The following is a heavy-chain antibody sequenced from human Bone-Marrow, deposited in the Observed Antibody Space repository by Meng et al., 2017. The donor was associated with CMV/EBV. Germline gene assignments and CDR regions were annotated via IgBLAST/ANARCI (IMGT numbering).Heavy chain of an antibody. J-gene: IGHJ6*02. V-gene: IGHV1-69*05. CDR1: GGTFSSYA. CDR2: IIPIFGTA. Sequence: SVKVSCKASGGTFSSYAISWVRQAPGQGLEWMGGIIPIFGTANYAQKFQGRVTITTDESTSTAYMELRSLRSDDTAVYYCARDLVTMIDDYGMDVWGQGTTVTVSS. CDR3: ARDLVTMIDDYGMDV. D-gene: IGHD3-22*01.